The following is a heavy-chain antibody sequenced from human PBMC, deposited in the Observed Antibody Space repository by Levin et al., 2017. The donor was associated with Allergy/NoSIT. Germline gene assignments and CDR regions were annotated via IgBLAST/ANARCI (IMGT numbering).Heavy chain of an antibody. CDR1: GFTFSSYA. D-gene: IGHD4-17*01. Sequence: GGSLRLSCAASGFTFSSYAMHWVRQAPGKGLEWVVVISYDGSNKYYADSVKGRFTISRDNSKNTLYLQMNSLRAEDTAVYFCARSLRYYGDYDYFYYYGMDVWGQGTTVTVSS. V-gene: IGHV3-30*04. J-gene: IGHJ6*02. CDR3: ARSLRYYGDYDYFYYYGMDV. CDR2: ISYDGSNK.